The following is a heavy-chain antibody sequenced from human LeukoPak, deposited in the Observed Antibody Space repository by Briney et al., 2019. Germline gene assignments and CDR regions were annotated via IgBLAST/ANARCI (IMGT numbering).Heavy chain of an antibody. V-gene: IGHV1-2*02. J-gene: IGHJ4*02. D-gene: IGHD6-13*01. CDR3: ARDRIAAAGKDY. CDR1: GGTFSSYA. CDR2: INPNSGGT. Sequence: ASVKVSCKASGGTFSSYAISWVRQAPGQGLEWMGWINPNSGGTNYAQKFQGRVTMTRDTSISTAYMELSRLRSDDTAVYYCARDRIAAAGKDYWGQGTLVTVSS.